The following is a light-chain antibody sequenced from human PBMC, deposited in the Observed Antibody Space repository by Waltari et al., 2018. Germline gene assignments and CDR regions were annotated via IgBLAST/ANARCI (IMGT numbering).Light chain of an antibody. CDR2: NNN. V-gene: IGLV1-44*01. J-gene: IGLJ2*01. Sequence: QSVLTQPPSASGTPGQRVTISCSGSSSNIGGHTVNWYHHVPGTAPKLLIYNNNQRPPGVPGRFSGSKSGTSASLAISGLQSEDEADYYCATWDDSLNGLVFGGGTELTVL. CDR1: SSNIGGHT. CDR3: ATWDDSLNGLV.